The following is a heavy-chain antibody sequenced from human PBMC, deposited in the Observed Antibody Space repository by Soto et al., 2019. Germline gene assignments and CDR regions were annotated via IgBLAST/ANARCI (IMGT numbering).Heavy chain of an antibody. D-gene: IGHD7-27*01. CDR3: ARETGGPLYGMDV. Sequence: QVQLVESGGGVVQPGRSLRLSCAVSGFTFSSYGMHWVRQAPGKGLEWVAVIWYDGSNKYYADSVKGRFTISRDDSKNTQYLQLNSLRAEDTAVYYCARETGGPLYGMDVWGQGTTVTVSS. CDR2: IWYDGSNK. J-gene: IGHJ6*02. V-gene: IGHV3-33*01. CDR1: GFTFSSYG.